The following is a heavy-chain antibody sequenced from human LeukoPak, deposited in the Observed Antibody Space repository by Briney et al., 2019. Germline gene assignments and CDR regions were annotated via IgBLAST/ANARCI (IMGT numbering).Heavy chain of an antibody. CDR1: GYSISSGYY. J-gene: IGHJ5*02. CDR2: IYHSGST. V-gene: IGHV4-38-2*02. Sequence: SETLSLTCTVSGYSISSGYYWGWIRPPPGKGLEWIGSIYHSGSTYYNPSLKSRVTISVDTSKNQFSLKLSSVTAADTAVYYCARGSYSSGWYNWFDPWGQGTLVTVSS. D-gene: IGHD6-19*01. CDR3: ARGSYSSGWYNWFDP.